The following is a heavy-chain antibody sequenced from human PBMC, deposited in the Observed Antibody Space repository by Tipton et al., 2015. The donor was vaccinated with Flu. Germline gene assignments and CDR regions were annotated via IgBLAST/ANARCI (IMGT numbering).Heavy chain of an antibody. CDR1: GGSFSGYY. Sequence: TLSLTCAVYGGSFSGYYWSWIRQPPGKGLEWIGEINHSGSTNYNPSLKSRVTISVDTSKNQFSLKLSSVTAADTAVYYCAKTESYYYDSSGYLPPDIWGQGTMVTVSS. J-gene: IGHJ3*02. CDR3: AKTESYYYDSSGYLPPDI. D-gene: IGHD3-22*01. V-gene: IGHV4-34*01. CDR2: INHSGST.